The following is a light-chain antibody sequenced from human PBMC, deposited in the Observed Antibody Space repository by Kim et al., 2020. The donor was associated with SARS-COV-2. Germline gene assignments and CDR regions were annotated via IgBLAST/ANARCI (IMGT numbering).Light chain of an antibody. V-gene: IGKV3-20*01. Sequence: PRGRATLSCRARQRFSSNYLAWYQGKPGQAPRLLIFGASSRATGIPDRFSGSGSGTDLTLTISRLEPEDFAVYYCQQYGSSPYTFGQGTKLEI. J-gene: IGKJ2*01. CDR1: QRFSSNY. CDR2: GAS. CDR3: QQYGSSPYT.